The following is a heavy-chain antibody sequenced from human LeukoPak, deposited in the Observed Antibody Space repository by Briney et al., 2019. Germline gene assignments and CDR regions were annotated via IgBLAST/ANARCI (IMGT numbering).Heavy chain of an antibody. CDR1: GYTFTGYY. CDR2: INPNSGGT. CDR3: AREGYDILTGLGY. Sequence: ASVTVSFKASGYTFTGYYMHWVRQAPGQGLEWMGWINPNSGGTNYAQKFQGRVTMTRDTSISTAYMELSRLRSDDTAVYYCAREGYDILTGLGYWGQGTLVTVSS. V-gene: IGHV1-2*02. J-gene: IGHJ4*02. D-gene: IGHD3-9*01.